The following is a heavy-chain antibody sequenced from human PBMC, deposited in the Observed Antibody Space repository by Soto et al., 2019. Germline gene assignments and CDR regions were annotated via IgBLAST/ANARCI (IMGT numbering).Heavy chain of an antibody. D-gene: IGHD2-15*01. Sequence: LRLSCAASGFTFSSYSMSWVRQAPGKGLEWVSSISSSSSYIYYADSVKGRFTISRGNAKNSLFLQMNSLRAEDTAVYYCARVEGYCSGGSCPSPNWGQGTTVTVSS. CDR2: ISSSSSYI. CDR1: GFTFSSYS. V-gene: IGHV3-21*01. J-gene: IGHJ6*02. CDR3: ARVEGYCSGGSCPSPN.